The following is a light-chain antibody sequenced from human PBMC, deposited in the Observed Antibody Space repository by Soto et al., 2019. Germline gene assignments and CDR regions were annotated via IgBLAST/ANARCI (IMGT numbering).Light chain of an antibody. CDR2: DVS. CDR1: SSEVGGYNY. CDR3: SSYTSSSTYV. Sequence: QSVLTQPASVSGSPGQSITISCTGTSSEVGGYNYVSWYQQHPGKVPKLMIYDVSNRPSGVSNRFSGSKSGNTASLTISGLQGEDEADYYCSSYTSSSTYVFGTGTKVTVL. J-gene: IGLJ1*01. V-gene: IGLV2-14*01.